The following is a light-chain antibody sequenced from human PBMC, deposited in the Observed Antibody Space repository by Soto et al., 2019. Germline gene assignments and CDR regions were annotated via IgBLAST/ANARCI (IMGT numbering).Light chain of an antibody. CDR2: KVS. CDR3: QRRSNWPIT. J-gene: IGKJ5*01. V-gene: IGKV2-30*02. CDR1: PDLIHSNGHTY. Sequence: VVLTQSPRSLPVNIGQPASRSCRSSPDLIHSNGHTYLSWFHPRPGQSPRRLSDKVSERDSGVPDRCSGSGSWTDFTLTISSLEPEDFAVYYCQRRSNWPITFGQGTRLEI.